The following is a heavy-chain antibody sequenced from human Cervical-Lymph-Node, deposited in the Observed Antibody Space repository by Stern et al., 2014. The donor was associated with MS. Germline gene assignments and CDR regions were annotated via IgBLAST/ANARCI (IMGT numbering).Heavy chain of an antibody. CDR3: ARDVYSDSRRGLDV. J-gene: IGHJ6*02. Sequence: QVQLQESGPGLVRPSQTLSLTCTVSGVFISRGGDFWTWIRQHPGKGLGWLGSIYYSGSTYYNPSLKGRLLISLDTSGNHFSLNLNSVTAADTAVYYCARDVYSDSRRGLDVWGQGTTVTVSS. D-gene: IGHD5-12*01. CDR1: GVFISRGGDF. V-gene: IGHV4-31*03. CDR2: IYYSGST.